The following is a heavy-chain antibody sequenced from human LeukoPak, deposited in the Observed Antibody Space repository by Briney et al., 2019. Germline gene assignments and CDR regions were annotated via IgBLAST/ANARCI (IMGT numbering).Heavy chain of an antibody. Sequence: LMLCISAYNANTHYSQKLQRTVTMTTHTSTSTPYMELRSLRSDDTAVYYCARDPHREPVDYWGQGTLVTVSS. D-gene: IGHD1-26*01. CDR2: ISAYNANT. V-gene: IGHV1-18*01. J-gene: IGHJ4*02. CDR3: ARDPHREPVDY.